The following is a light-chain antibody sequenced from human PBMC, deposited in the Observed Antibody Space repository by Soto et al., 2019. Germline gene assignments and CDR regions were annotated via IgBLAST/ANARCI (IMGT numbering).Light chain of an antibody. CDR2: DAS. CDR3: QQHSNWPRT. J-gene: IGKJ1*01. CDR1: QSVSSY. Sequence: EIVLTQSPATLSLSPGERATLSCRASQSVSSYLAWYQQKPGQAPRLLIYDASNRATGIPARFSGSGSGTDFTLTISSLEPEDFAFYYCQQHSNWPRTFGQGTKVEIK. V-gene: IGKV3-11*01.